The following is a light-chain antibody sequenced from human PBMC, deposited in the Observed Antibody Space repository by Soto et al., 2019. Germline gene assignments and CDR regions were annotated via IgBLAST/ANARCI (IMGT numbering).Light chain of an antibody. CDR1: SSNIGSNN. CDR3: AAWDDSLTRHVV. Sequence: QSVLTQPPSASGTPGQRVTISCSGSSSNIGSNNVNWYQQLPGTAPKLLIYSNNQRPSGVPDRFSGSKSGTSASLAISGLQSEDEADYYSAAWDDSLTRHVVFGGGTNLTVL. J-gene: IGLJ2*01. CDR2: SNN. V-gene: IGLV1-44*01.